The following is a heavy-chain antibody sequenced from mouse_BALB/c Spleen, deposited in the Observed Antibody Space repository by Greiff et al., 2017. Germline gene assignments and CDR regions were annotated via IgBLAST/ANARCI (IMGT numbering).Heavy chain of an antibody. V-gene: IGHV1S137*01. J-gene: IGHJ4*01. Sequence: VQLQESGAELVRPGVSVKISCKGSGYTFTDYAMHWVKQSHAKSLEWIGVISTYYGDASYNQKFKGKATMTVDKSSSTAYMELARLTSEDSAIYYCARRETTRTYYAMDYWGQGTSVTVSS. D-gene: IGHD2-1*01. CDR1: GYTFTDYA. CDR2: ISTYYGDA. CDR3: ARRETTRTYYAMDY.